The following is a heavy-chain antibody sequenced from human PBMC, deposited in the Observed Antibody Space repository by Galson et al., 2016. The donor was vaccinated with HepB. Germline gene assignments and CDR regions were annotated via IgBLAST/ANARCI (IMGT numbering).Heavy chain of an antibody. J-gene: IGHJ5*02. CDR1: GDSLSSGGYF. CDR3: ARDITTKGGWFDP. V-gene: IGHV4-31*03. D-gene: IGHD3-3*01. CDR2: IHNSGST. Sequence: TLSLTCTVSGDSLSSGGYFWSWIRQHPGKGLEWIGYIHNSGSTYYNPSLNSRGTISVDTSKSQVSLRLSSVTAADTGMYYCARDITTKGGWFDPWGQGILVSVSS.